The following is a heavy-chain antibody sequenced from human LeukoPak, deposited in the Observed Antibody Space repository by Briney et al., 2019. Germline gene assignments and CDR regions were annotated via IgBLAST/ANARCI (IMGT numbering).Heavy chain of an antibody. CDR2: IKKEGSEA. D-gene: IGHD6-19*01. CDR1: GFTFSNYG. CDR3: AKDDSYSGGWDCRSLHY. Sequence: GGSLRLSCAASGFTFSNYGKHWVRQAPGKGLEWVAFIKKEGSEAFYADSVKGRFTISRDNSKNTIYLQMNRLTTEDTAVYYLAKDDSYSGGWDCRSLHYWGQGTLVTVS. V-gene: IGHV3-30*02. J-gene: IGHJ4*02.